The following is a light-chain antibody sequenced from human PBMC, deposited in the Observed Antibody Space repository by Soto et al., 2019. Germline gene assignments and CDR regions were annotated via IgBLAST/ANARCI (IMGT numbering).Light chain of an antibody. CDR2: DAS. Sequence: DIQMTQSPSTLSASVGDRVTITCRASHSISTCWAWYQQKPGTVAKLLIYDASTIESGVLSWLSGSSAGTEFTTIVISLQHDDFATYYCQQYNDSFPYAFGQGTKVDI. V-gene: IGKV1-5*01. J-gene: IGKJ2*01. CDR3: QQYNDSFPYA. CDR1: HSISTC.